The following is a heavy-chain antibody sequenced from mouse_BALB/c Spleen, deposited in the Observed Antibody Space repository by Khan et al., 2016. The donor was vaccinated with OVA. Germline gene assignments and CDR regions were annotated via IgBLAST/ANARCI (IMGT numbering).Heavy chain of an antibody. J-gene: IGHJ4*01. D-gene: IGHD1-1*01. V-gene: IGHV1S41*01. CDR2: ISPGSGTP. CDR3: ARENYYGSSHYAMDY. Sequence: LEKPGASVKLSCKASGYTFTSYWINWIKQRPGQGLEWIGRISPGSGTPYYNEMFKGKATLTVETSSSTAYIQLSSLSSEDSAVYVCARENYYGSSHYAMDYWGQGTSVTVSS. CDR1: GYTFTSYW.